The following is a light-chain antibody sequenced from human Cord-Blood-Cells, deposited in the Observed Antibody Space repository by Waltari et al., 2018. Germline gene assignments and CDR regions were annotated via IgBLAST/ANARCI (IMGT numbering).Light chain of an antibody. CDR2: GKN. CDR3: SSLYCSGVV. Sequence: SSQLTQDPAVSVALGQTVRITCQGDSLRSYYASWYQQKPGQAPVLVIYGKNNRPAGIPDRFVGSCSGNTAPLTITGAQAEDEAGYSFSSLYCSGVVYGG. V-gene: IGLV3-19*01. CDR1: SLRSYY. J-gene: IGLJ2*01.